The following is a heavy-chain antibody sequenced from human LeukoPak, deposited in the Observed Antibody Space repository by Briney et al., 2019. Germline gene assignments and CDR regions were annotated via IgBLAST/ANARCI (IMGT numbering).Heavy chain of an antibody. Sequence: GGSLRLSCAASGFTFSSYGMSWVRQAPGKGLEWVAVISYDGSNKYYADSVKGRFTISRDNSKNTLYLQMNSLRAEDTAVYYCARKWELLGRHAFDIWGQGTMVTVSS. D-gene: IGHD1-26*01. V-gene: IGHV3-30*03. CDR2: ISYDGSNK. J-gene: IGHJ3*02. CDR3: ARKWELLGRHAFDI. CDR1: GFTFSSYG.